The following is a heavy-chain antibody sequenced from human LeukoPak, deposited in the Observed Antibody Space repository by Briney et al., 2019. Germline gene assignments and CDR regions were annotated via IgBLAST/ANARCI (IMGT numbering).Heavy chain of an antibody. J-gene: IGHJ6*03. CDR1: GGSFSGYY. CDR3: ARGGRNYYYYYMDV. Sequence: PSETLSLTCAVYGGSFSGYYWSWIRQPPGKGLEWIGEINHSGSTNYNPSLKSRVTMSVDTSKNQFSLKLSSVTAADTAVYYCARGGRNYYYYYMDVWGKGTTVTISS. CDR2: INHSGST. V-gene: IGHV4-34*01.